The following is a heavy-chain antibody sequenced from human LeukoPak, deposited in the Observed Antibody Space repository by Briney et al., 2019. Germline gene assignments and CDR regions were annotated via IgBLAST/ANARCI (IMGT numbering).Heavy chain of an antibody. D-gene: IGHD5-18*01. Sequence: SETLSLTCAVYGGSFSGYYWSWIRQPPGKGLEWIGEINHSGSTNYNPSLKSRVTISVDTSKNQFSLKLSSVTAADTAVYYCARDLSGVTGYTYGRGIDYWGQGTLVTVSS. CDR3: ARDLSGVTGYTYGRGIDY. CDR1: GGSFSGYY. CDR2: INHSGST. J-gene: IGHJ4*02. V-gene: IGHV4-34*01.